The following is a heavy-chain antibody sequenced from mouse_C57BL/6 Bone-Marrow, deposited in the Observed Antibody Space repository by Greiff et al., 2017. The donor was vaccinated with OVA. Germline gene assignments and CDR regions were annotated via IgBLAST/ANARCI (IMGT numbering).Heavy chain of an antibody. Sequence: QVQLQQSGPELVKPGASVKISCKASGYSFTSYYIHWVKQRPGQGLEWIGWIYPGSGNTTYNEKFKGKATLTADTSSSTAYMQLSSLTSEDSAVYSCARWLRRGFAYWGQGTLVTVSA. V-gene: IGHV1-66*01. J-gene: IGHJ3*01. CDR2: IYPGSGNT. D-gene: IGHD2-2*01. CDR1: GYSFTSYY. CDR3: ARWLRRGFAY.